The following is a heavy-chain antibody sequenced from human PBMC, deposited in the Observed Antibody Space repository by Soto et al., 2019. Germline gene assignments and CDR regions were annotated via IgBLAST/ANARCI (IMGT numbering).Heavy chain of an antibody. CDR3: ASVPHEFCNSYFFTP. J-gene: IGHJ5*02. D-gene: IGHD2-21*01. CDR1: GYPFDTYG. CDR2: ISAYNGKT. Sequence: ASVKVSCKASGYPFDTYGINWVRQAPGQGPEWMGWISAYNGKTDYAQNFQGRVTMATDTSTNTAYMELRNLRSDDTAVYYCASVPHEFCNSYFFTPWGQGPRCTVSP. V-gene: IGHV1-18*01.